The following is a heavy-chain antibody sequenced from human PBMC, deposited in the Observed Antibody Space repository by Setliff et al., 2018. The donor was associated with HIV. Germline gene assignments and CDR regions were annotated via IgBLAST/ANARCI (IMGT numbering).Heavy chain of an antibody. CDR2: ISPYNGNT. Sequence: ASVKVSCKASGYSFTSYGINWVRQAPGQGLEWMGWISPYNGNTDYAQNFQGRVTMTTDTSTSTVYMELTGLRSEETAVYYCARGPAWVGVSYHFDHWGLGTLVTVSS. J-gene: IGHJ4*02. V-gene: IGHV1-18*01. CDR1: GYSFTSYG. CDR3: ARGPAWVGVSYHFDH. D-gene: IGHD1-26*01.